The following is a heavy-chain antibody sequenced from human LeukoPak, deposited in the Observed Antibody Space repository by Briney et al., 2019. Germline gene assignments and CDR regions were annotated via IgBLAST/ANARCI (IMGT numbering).Heavy chain of an antibody. V-gene: IGHV1-69*06. J-gene: IGHJ4*02. D-gene: IGHD6-13*01. CDR3: ACGYSSSRYEG. Sequence: SVKVSCKASGYTFTGYYMHWVRQAPGQGLEWMGGIIPIFGTANYAQKFQGRVTITADKSTSTAYMELSSLRSEDTAVYYCACGYSSSRYEGWGQGTLLTVSS. CDR1: GYTFTGYY. CDR2: IIPIFGTA.